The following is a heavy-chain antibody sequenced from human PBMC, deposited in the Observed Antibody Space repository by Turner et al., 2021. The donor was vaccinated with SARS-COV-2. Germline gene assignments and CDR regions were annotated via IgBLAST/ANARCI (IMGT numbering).Heavy chain of an antibody. CDR1: GYTFTGYY. V-gene: IGHV1-2*02. D-gene: IGHD4-4*01. Sequence: QVQLVQSGAEVKKPGASVKVSCKASGYTFTGYYMHWVRQAPGQGLEWMGWINPNSGGTNYVQKFQGRVTMTRDTSISTAYMEVSRLRSDDTAVYYCYRGPDAFDIWGQGTKVTVSS. J-gene: IGHJ3*02. CDR3: YRGPDAFDI. CDR2: INPNSGGT.